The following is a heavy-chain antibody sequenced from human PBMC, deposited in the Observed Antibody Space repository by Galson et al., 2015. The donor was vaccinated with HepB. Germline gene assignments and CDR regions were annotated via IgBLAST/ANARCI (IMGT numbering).Heavy chain of an antibody. CDR1: GFTFSSYE. CDR2: ISSSGSTI. CDR3: AREGVDTAMVQDYYYYYGMDV. D-gene: IGHD5-18*01. Sequence: SLRLSCAASGFTFSSYEMNWVRQAPGKGLEWVSYISSSGSTIYYADSVKGRFTISRDNAKNSLYLRMNSLRAEDTAVYYCAREGVDTAMVQDYYYYYGMDVWGQGTTVTVSS. V-gene: IGHV3-48*03. J-gene: IGHJ6*02.